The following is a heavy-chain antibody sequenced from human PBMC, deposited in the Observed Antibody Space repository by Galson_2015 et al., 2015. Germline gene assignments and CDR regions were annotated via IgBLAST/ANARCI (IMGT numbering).Heavy chain of an antibody. CDR3: AKGHSPVMVDYYYYGMDV. D-gene: IGHD2-8*01. CDR2: ISYDGSNK. CDR1: GFTFSSYG. Sequence: SLRLSCAASGFTFSSYGMHWVRQAPGKGLELVAVISYDGSNKYYADSVKGRFTISRDNSKNTLYLQMNSLRAEDTAVYYCAKGHSPVMVDYYYYGMDVWGQGTTVTVSS. J-gene: IGHJ6*02. V-gene: IGHV3-30*18.